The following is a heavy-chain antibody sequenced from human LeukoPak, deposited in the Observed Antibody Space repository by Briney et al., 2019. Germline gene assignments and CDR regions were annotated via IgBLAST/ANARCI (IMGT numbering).Heavy chain of an antibody. J-gene: IGHJ4*02. D-gene: IGHD5-18*01. CDR1: GGSFSGYY. V-gene: IGHV4-34*01. Sequence: SETLSLTCAVYGGSFSGYYWSWIRQPPGKGLEWIGEINHSGSTNYNPSLKSRVTISVDTSKNQFSLKLSSVTAEDTAVYYCAKPTYSAVRSCFDYWGQGTLVTVSS. CDR2: INHSGST. CDR3: AKPTYSAVRSCFDY.